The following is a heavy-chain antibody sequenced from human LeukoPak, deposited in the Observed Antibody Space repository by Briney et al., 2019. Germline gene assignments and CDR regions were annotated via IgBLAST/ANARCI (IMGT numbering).Heavy chain of an antibody. CDR2: IYYSGST. CDR3: AREVVFTHSFDY. V-gene: IGHV4-39*07. Sequence: SSETLSLTCTVSGGSISSSSYYWGWIRQPPGKGLEWIGSIYYSGSTYYNPSLKSRVTISVDTSKNQFSLKLSSVTAADAAVYYCAREVVFTHSFDYWGQGTLVTVSS. CDR1: GGSISSSSYY. D-gene: IGHD5/OR15-5a*01. J-gene: IGHJ4*02.